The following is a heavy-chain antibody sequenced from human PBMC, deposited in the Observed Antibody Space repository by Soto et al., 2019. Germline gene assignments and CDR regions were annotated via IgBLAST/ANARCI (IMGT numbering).Heavy chain of an antibody. CDR2: ISKASSHT. Sequence: VPLVESGGGLVKPGGSLRLSCAASGFTFSTYPMNWVRQAPGKGLEWVSSISKASSHTYYADSVKGRFTISRDNANNSLYLQMNSLRAEDTAVYYCARDLGFGELDYFDYWGQGILATVSS. V-gene: IGHV3-21*01. CDR1: GFTFSTYP. J-gene: IGHJ4*02. CDR3: ARDLGFGELDYFDY. D-gene: IGHD3-10*01.